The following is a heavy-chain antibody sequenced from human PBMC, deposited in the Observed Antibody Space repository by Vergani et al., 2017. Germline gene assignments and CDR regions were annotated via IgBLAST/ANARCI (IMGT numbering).Heavy chain of an antibody. J-gene: IGHJ4*02. Sequence: QVQLVESGGGVVQPGRSLRLSCAASGFTFSSYAMHWVRQAPGKGLEWVAVISYDGSNKYYADSVKGRFTISRDNSKNTLYLQMNSLRAEDTAVYYCAGEADSGSIYYFDYWGQGTLVTVSS. V-gene: IGHV3-30-3*01. CDR3: AGEADSGSIYYFDY. D-gene: IGHD1-26*01. CDR2: ISYDGSNK. CDR1: GFTFSSYA.